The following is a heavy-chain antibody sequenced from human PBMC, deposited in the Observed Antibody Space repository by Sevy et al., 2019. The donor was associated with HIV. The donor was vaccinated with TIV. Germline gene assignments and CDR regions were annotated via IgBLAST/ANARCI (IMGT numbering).Heavy chain of an antibody. Sequence: GGSLRLSCVGSGFTFGSYWMNWVRQAPGKGLEWVANIKQGGSEKNYVDSVKGRFTISRDNAKSSLFLQMNSLSAEDTAVYYCAREQPYDFWRAYSWGALHIGGQGTTGTVSS. CDR1: GFTFGSYW. CDR2: IKQGGSEK. V-gene: IGHV3-7*01. CDR3: AREQPYDFWRAYSWGALHI. D-gene: IGHD3-3*01. J-gene: IGHJ6*01.